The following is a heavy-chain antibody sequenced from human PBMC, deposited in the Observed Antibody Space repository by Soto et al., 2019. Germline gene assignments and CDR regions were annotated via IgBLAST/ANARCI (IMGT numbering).Heavy chain of an antibody. CDR2: IKPTGGTT. V-gene: IGHV1-46*01. CDR3: ARETVDNYHGMDV. CDR1: GYTFTTYY. J-gene: IGHJ6*02. Sequence: QVQLVQSGAEVKKPGASVQLSCKASGYTFTTYYMHWVRQAPGQGPEWMGVIKPTGGTTTYAQKFQGRVTMTRDTSTSTVYMELRSLRSDDTAVYYCARETVDNYHGMDVRGQGTTVIVSS. D-gene: IGHD4-17*01.